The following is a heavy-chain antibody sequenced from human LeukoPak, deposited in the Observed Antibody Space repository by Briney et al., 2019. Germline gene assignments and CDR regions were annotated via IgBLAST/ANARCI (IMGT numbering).Heavy chain of an antibody. D-gene: IGHD6-13*01. CDR3: ARAASRVGSSSLGY. Sequence: GGSLRLSCAASGFTFSSYAMHWVRQAPGKGLEYVSAISSNGGSTYYANSVKGRFTISRDNSKNTLYLQMGSLRAGDMAVYYCARAASRVGSSSLGYWGQGTLVTVSS. V-gene: IGHV3-64*01. CDR2: ISSNGGST. CDR1: GFTFSSYA. J-gene: IGHJ4*02.